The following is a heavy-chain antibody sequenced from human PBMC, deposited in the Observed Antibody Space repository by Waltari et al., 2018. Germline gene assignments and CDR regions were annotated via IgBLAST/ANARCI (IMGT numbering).Heavy chain of an antibody. CDR3: ARGSKYQLLYVRRVWFDP. D-gene: IGHD2-2*02. Sequence: QVQLQQRGAGLLKPSAPLSPTCAVHGGSFSGYYWSWIRPPPGTGLEWMGEINHSGSTKDNPSLKSRGTISVDTSKNQFSLKLSSVTAADTAVYYCARGSKYQLLYVRRVWFDPWGQGTLVTVSS. V-gene: IGHV4-34*01. CDR1: GGSFSGYY. J-gene: IGHJ5*02. CDR2: INHSGST.